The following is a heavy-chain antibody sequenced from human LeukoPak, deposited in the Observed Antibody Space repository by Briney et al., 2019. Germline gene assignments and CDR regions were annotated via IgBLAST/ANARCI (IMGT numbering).Heavy chain of an antibody. V-gene: IGHV4-59*01. CDR2: IYYSGST. CDR1: GGSISSYY. Sequence: SETLSLTCTVSGGSISSYYWSWIRQPPGKGLEWIGYIYYSGSTNYNPSLKSRVTISVDTSKNQFSLKLSSVTAADTAVYYCARYASVASSGYMDYWGQGTLVTVSS. CDR3: ARYASVASSGYMDY. D-gene: IGHD3-22*01. J-gene: IGHJ4*02.